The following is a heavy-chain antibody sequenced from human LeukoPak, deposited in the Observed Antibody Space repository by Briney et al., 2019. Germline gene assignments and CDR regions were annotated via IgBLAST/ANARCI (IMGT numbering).Heavy chain of an antibody. CDR2: IYPGDSDT. J-gene: IGHJ5*02. Sequence: GESLKISCKGSGYSFTCYWIGWVRQMPGKGLEWMGIIYPGDSDTRYSPSFQGQVTISADKSISTAYLQWSSLKTSDTAMYYCARQGGFGELINWFDPWGQGTLVTVSS. V-gene: IGHV5-51*01. CDR3: ARQGGFGELINWFDP. CDR1: GYSFTCYW. D-gene: IGHD3-10*01.